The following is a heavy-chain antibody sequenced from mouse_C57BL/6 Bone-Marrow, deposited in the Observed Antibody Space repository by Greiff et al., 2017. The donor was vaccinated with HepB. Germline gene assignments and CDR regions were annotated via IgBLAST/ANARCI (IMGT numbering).Heavy chain of an antibody. Sequence: VMLVESGAELARPGASVKLSCKASGYTFTSYGISWVKQRTGQGLEWIGEIYPRSGNTYYNEKFKGKATLTADKSSSTAYMELRSLTSEDSAVYFCARPNYYYEDYWGQGTTLTVSS. CDR1: GYTFTSYG. V-gene: IGHV1-81*01. CDR2: IYPRSGNT. D-gene: IGHD1-1*01. J-gene: IGHJ2*01. CDR3: ARPNYYYEDY.